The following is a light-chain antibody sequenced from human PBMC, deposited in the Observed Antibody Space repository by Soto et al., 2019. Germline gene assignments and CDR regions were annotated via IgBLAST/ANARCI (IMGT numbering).Light chain of an antibody. V-gene: IGKV3-20*01. CDR3: QQYGSSPLLT. CDR2: GAS. CDR1: QSVSSSY. J-gene: IGKJ4*01. Sequence: EIVLTQSPGTLSLSPGERATLSCRASQSVSSSYLAWYQQKPGQAPRLLIYGASSRATSITARFSGSGSGTDFPLTISRLEPDDFAVYYWQQYGSSPLLTFGGGTKVEIK.